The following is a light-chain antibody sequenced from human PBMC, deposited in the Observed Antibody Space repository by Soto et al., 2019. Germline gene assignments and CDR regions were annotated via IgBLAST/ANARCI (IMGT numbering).Light chain of an antibody. V-gene: IGLV2-23*01. J-gene: IGLJ1*01. CDR2: EGS. CDR1: SIDVGSHNL. CDR3: CSCAGSSTHI. Sequence: QSALTQPASVSGSPGQSITISCSGTSIDVGSHNLVSWDQQHPDRAPKPMIYEGSKRPSGASNRFSGSKSGNTASLTISGLQAEDEDDYFCCSCAGSSTHIFGSGTKLTVL.